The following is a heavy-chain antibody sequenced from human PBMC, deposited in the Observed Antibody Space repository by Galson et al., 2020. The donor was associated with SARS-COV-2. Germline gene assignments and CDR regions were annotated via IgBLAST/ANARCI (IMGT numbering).Heavy chain of an antibody. Sequence: GGSLRLSCAASGFTFSSYWMHWVRQAPGKGLVWVSRINSDGSSTTYADSVKGRFTISRDNAKNTLYLQMNSLRAEDTAVYYCARPHNSHSSTRKNYNYYMDVWAKGTTVTISS. J-gene: IGHJ6*03. CDR3: ARPHNSHSSTRKNYNYYMDV. D-gene: IGHD2-2*01. V-gene: IGHV3-74*01. CDR1: GFTFSSYW. CDR2: INSDGSST.